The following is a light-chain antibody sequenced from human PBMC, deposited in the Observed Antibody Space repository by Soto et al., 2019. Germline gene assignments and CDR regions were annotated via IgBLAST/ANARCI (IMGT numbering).Light chain of an antibody. V-gene: IGKV1-39*01. J-gene: IGKJ5*01. CDR2: AAS. CDR1: QSISSY. CDR3: QQSYSTKIT. Sequence: DIHITHSPSSLSSSLVDRVTITCRASQSISSYLNWYQQKPGKAPKLLIYAASSLQSGVPSRFSGSGSGTDFTLTISSLQPEDFATYYCQQSYSTKITFGQGTRLEIK.